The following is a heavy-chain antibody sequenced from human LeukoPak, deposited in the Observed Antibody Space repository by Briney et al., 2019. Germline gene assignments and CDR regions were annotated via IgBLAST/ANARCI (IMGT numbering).Heavy chain of an antibody. V-gene: IGHV4-38-2*02. CDR3: AKVGMRPTRPFFDY. D-gene: IGHD7-27*01. Sequence: SETLSLTCTVSGYSISSGYYWGWIRQPPGKGLEWIGNIYHSGTTSYNPSLKNRVTISVDTSKNQFSLKLSSVTAADTAMYYCAKVGMRPTRPFFDYWGQGTLVTVSS. J-gene: IGHJ4*02. CDR1: GYSISSGYY. CDR2: IYHSGTT.